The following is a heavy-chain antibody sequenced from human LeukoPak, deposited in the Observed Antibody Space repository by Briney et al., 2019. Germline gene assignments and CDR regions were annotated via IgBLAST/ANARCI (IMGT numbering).Heavy chain of an antibody. Sequence: GSLRLSCAASGFTFSSYWMSWVRQAPGKGLEWVANIKQDGSEKYYVDSVKGRFTISRDNAKNSLYLQMNSLRAEDTAVYYCARVRVYSSGYYYYYYMDVWGKGTTVTISS. V-gene: IGHV3-7*01. CDR2: IKQDGSEK. CDR1: GFTFSSYW. D-gene: IGHD3-22*01. J-gene: IGHJ6*03. CDR3: ARVRVYSSGYYYYYYMDV.